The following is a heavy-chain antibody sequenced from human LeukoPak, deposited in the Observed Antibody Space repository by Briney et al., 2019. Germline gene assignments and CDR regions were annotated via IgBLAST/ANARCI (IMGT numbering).Heavy chain of an antibody. Sequence: GGSLRLSCAASGFTFSSYAMSWVRQAPGKGLEWVSTLSGSGGNTYYADSVKGRVTISRDNAKNSLYLQMNSLRAEDTAVYYCARDLASRITIFGAWAFDYWGQGTLVTVSS. CDR3: ARDLASRITIFGAWAFDY. D-gene: IGHD3-3*01. V-gene: IGHV3-23*01. CDR1: GFTFSSYA. CDR2: LSGSGGNT. J-gene: IGHJ4*02.